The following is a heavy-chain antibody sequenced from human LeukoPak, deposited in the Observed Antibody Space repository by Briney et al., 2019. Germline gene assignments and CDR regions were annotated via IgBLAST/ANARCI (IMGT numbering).Heavy chain of an antibody. CDR1: GYTFTSYG. CDR2: ISAYNGNT. J-gene: IGHJ4*02. CDR3: ARGRNPYCSGGSCYSHYFDY. Sequence: ASVKVSCKASGYTFTSYGISWVRQAPGQGLEWMGWISAYNGNTNYAQKLQGRVTMTTDTSTSTAYMELRSLRSDGTAVYYCARGRNPYCSGGSCYSHYFDYWGQGTLVTVSS. V-gene: IGHV1-18*01. D-gene: IGHD2-15*01.